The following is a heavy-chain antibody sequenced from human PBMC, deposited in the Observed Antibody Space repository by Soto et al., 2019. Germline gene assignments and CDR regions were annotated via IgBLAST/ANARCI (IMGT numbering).Heavy chain of an antibody. Sequence: EVQLLESGGVLVQPGGSLRLSCAASGFTFCNYAFSWVRQAPGKGLEWVSVISGGGDATYYPDSVKGRFTTSRDNSKNTVYLKMNSLRAEDTAVYYCAKKSLASIPLPALYYCDYWRQGTPVTLSS. V-gene: IGHV3-23*01. CDR3: AKKSLASIPLPALYYCDY. CDR1: GFTFCNYA. J-gene: IGHJ4*02. D-gene: IGHD1-1*01. CDR2: ISGGGDAT.